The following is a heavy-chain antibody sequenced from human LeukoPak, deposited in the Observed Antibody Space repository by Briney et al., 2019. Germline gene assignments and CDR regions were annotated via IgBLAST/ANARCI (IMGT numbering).Heavy chain of an antibody. CDR1: GFTFRTYA. J-gene: IGHJ4*02. CDR2: IGSSGSST. D-gene: IGHD1-26*01. CDR3: AKRERERVSWHFFDH. Sequence: GGSLRLSCAASGFTFRTYAMAWVRQAPGKGLEWVSAIGSSGSSTYYADSVKGRFIISRDNSDNTLALQMNSLTADDTATYYCAKRERERVSWHFFDHWGQGVLVTVSS. V-gene: IGHV3-23*01.